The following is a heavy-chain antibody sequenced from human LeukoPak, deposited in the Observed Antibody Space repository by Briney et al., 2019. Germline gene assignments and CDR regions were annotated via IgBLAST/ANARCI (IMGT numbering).Heavy chain of an antibody. Sequence: GSLRLSCAASGFTSSDYYMSWIRQPPGKGLEWIGEINHSGSTNYNPSLKSRVTISVDTSKNQFSLKLSSVTAADTAVYYCARGKRGSYPSPSYYYYYYGMDVWGQGTTVTVSS. CDR2: INHSGST. V-gene: IGHV4-34*01. J-gene: IGHJ6*02. CDR3: ARGKRGSYPSPSYYYYYYGMDV. D-gene: IGHD1-26*01. CDR1: GFTSSDYY.